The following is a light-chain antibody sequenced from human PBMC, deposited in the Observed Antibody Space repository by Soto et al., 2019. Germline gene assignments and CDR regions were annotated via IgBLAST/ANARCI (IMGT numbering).Light chain of an antibody. Sequence: QPVLTQSPSASASLGASVKLTCTLSSGHSSYAIAWHQQQPEKGPRYLMKLNSDGSHSKGDGIPDRFSGSSSGAERYLTISSLQSEDEADYYCWSYTSSDNWVFGGGTKLTVL. V-gene: IGLV4-69*01. CDR3: WSYTSSDNWV. CDR1: SGHSSYA. J-gene: IGLJ3*02. CDR2: LNSDGSH.